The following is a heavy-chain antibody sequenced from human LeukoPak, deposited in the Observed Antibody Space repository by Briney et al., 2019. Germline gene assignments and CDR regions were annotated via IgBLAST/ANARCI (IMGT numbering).Heavy chain of an antibody. V-gene: IGHV1-2*02. J-gene: IGHJ5*02. CDR2: INPNSGGT. D-gene: IGHD6-13*01. Sequence: ASVRLSCKASGYTFTGYYMHWVRQAPGQGLEWMGWINPNSGGTNYAQKFQGRVTMTRDTSISTAYMELSRLRSDDTAVYYCARDRIAAAGTREWNWFDPWGQGHLVTVSS. CDR1: GYTFTGYY. CDR3: ARDRIAAAGTREWNWFDP.